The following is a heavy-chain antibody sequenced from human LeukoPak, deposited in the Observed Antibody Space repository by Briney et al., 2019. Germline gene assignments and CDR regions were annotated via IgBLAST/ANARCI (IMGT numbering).Heavy chain of an antibody. D-gene: IGHD5-18*01. CDR1: GHTLTQLS. Sequence: GASRRVSCKVSGHTLTQLSIHWVRHAPGNRLECMGDSHPENGTPSIGQNFQGRISMTEDTSIDTAYLALTSLTSDDTAVYFCAAVRTSPQDFYDDTASSNPFDYWGQGTLLTVSS. CDR2: SHPENGTP. J-gene: IGHJ4*02. CDR3: AAVRTSPQDFYDDTASSNPFDY. V-gene: IGHV1-24*01.